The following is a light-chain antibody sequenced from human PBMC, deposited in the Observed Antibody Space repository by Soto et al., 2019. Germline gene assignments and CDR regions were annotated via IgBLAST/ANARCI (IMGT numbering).Light chain of an antibody. CDR2: KAS. V-gene: IGKV1-5*03. J-gene: IGKJ1*01. CDR1: QSIGNW. Sequence: DFLPTQTPSSLSASVGDRVILTCRASQSIGNWLAWYQQKPGKAPKLLIYKASSLESGVPTRFSGSGSGTDFTLTISSLQSEDFAVYYCQHYDHWPLTFGRGTKVDIK. CDR3: QHYDHWPLT.